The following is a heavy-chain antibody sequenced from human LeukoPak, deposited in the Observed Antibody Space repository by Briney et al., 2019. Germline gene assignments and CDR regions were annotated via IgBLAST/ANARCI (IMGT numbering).Heavy chain of an antibody. Sequence: SGGSLRLSCAASGFTFSNYGMSWVRQAPGKGLEWVSAISGSGVTTYYADSVKGRFTISRDNSKNTLYLQMSSLRAEDTAVYYCANGHLSGGSRRFDYWGQGTLVTVSS. CDR3: ANGHLSGGSRRFDY. J-gene: IGHJ4*02. CDR1: GFTFSNYG. CDR2: ISGSGVTT. V-gene: IGHV3-23*01. D-gene: IGHD2-15*01.